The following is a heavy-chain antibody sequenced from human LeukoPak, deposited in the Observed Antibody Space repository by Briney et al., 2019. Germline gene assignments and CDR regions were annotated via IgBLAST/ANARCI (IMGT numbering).Heavy chain of an antibody. CDR1: GYTFTSYG. J-gene: IGHJ4*02. Sequence: ASVKVSCKASGYTFTSYGFSWVRQAPGQGLEWMGWIHGSNGDTNYAENLQGRVTVSKDTSTSTAYMELRSLRSDDTAVYYCARDNGFGDNGIDYWGQGTLVTVSS. D-gene: IGHD3-10*01. CDR2: IHGSNGDT. V-gene: IGHV1-18*01. CDR3: ARDNGFGDNGIDY.